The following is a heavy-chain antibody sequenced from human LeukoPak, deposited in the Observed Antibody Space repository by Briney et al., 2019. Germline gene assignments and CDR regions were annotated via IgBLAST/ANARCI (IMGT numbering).Heavy chain of an antibody. V-gene: IGHV3-7*01. D-gene: IGHD2-15*01. Sequence: PGGSLRLSCAASGFTFSNHWMSWVRQAPGKGLEWVANIKQDGSDKYCVDSVKGRFTISRDNAKNSLYLQMNSLRDEDTAVYFCARWGGGSCYDYWGQGTLVAVSS. CDR2: IKQDGSDK. CDR1: GFTFSNHW. J-gene: IGHJ4*02. CDR3: ARWGGGSCYDY.